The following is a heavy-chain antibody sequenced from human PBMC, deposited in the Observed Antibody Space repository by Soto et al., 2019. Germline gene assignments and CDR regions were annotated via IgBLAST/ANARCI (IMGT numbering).Heavy chain of an antibody. CDR2: ISDSGGST. J-gene: IGHJ4*02. CDR3: AKDGGWSLAVAGLFDY. V-gene: IGHV3-23*01. Sequence: GGSLRLSCAASGFNFSAYDMSWVRQAPGRRLKKVSGISDSGGSTYYADSVKGRFTISRDNAKNTLYLQMKSLRVEDTALFYCAKDGGWSLAVAGLFDYWGPGTQVTVSS. D-gene: IGHD6-19*01. CDR1: GFNFSAYD.